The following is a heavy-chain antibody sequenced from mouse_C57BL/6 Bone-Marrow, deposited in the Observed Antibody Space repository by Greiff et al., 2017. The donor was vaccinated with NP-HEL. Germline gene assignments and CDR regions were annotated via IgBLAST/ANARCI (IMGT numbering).Heavy chain of an antibody. D-gene: IGHD1-1*01. CDR3: ARESITTVVATGGAMDY. J-gene: IGHJ4*01. V-gene: IGHV1-36*01. Sequence: EVQLQQSGPVLVKPGPSVKISCKASGFTFTDYYMHWVKQSHGKSLEWIGLVYPYNGGTSYNQKFKGKATLTVDTSSSTAYMELNSLTSEDSAVYYGARESITTVVATGGAMDYWGQGTSVTVSS. CDR2: VYPYNGGT. CDR1: GFTFTDYY.